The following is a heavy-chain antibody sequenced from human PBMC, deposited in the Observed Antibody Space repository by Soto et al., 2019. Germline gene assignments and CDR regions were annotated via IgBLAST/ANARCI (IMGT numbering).Heavy chain of an antibody. Sequence: PGGSLRLSCAASGFTFSSYSMNWVRQAPGKGLEWVSSISSSSSYIYYADSVKGRFTISRDNAKNSLYLQMNSLRAEDTAVYYCARGRSFSYYYDSSGYLYFDYWGQGTLVTVSS. V-gene: IGHV3-21*01. CDR3: ARGRSFSYYYDSSGYLYFDY. CDR2: ISSSSSYI. J-gene: IGHJ4*02. D-gene: IGHD3-22*01. CDR1: GFTFSSYS.